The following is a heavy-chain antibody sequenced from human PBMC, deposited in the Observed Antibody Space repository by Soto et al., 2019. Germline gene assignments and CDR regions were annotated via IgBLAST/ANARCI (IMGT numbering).Heavy chain of an antibody. CDR1: GYTFTSYG. CDR2: ISAYNGNT. CDR3: ARDTLNYYDSSGYDRWFDP. Sequence: ASVKVSCKASGYTFTSYGISWVRQAPGQGLEGMGWISAYNGNTNYAQKLQGRVTMTTDTSTSTAYMELRSLRSDDTAVYYCARDTLNYYDSSGYDRWFDPWGQGTRVTVSA. D-gene: IGHD3-22*01. V-gene: IGHV1-18*01. J-gene: IGHJ5*02.